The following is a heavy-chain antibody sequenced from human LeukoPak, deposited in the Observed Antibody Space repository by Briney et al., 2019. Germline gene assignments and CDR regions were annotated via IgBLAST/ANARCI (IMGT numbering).Heavy chain of an antibody. Sequence: GGSLRLSGAASGFTLSSYAMSWVRQAPGKGLEWVSAISGSGGRTYYADSVKGRFTISRDNSKNTLYLQMNSLRAEDTAVYYCAKAGYSSSSQKTFYYWGQGTLVTVSS. V-gene: IGHV3-23*01. D-gene: IGHD6-13*01. CDR2: ISGSGGRT. CDR1: GFTLSSYA. J-gene: IGHJ4*02. CDR3: AKAGYSSSSQKTFYY.